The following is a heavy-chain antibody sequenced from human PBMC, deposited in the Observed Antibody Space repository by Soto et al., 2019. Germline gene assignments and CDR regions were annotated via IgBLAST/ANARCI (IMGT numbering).Heavy chain of an antibody. V-gene: IGHV3-21*01. D-gene: IGHD3-10*01. J-gene: IGHJ4*02. CDR2: ISSSSSYI. CDR3: ARGQAYYYGSGSYYNSPYYFDY. CDR1: GFTFSSYS. Sequence: GGSLRLSCAASGFTFSSYSMNWVRQAPGKGLEWVSSISSSSSYIYYADSVKGRFTISRDNAKNSLYLQMNSLRAEDTAVYYCARGQAYYYGSGSYYNSPYYFDYWGQGTLVTVSS.